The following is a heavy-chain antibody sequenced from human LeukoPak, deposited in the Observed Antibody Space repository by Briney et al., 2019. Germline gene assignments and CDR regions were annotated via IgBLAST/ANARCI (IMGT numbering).Heavy chain of an antibody. Sequence: PGGSLRLSCAASGFTFSTSAMHWVRQAPGKGLEWVAVISNDGSSKYYADSAKGRFTISRDDSKNTLYLQMNSLRAEDTAVYYCASDLSAGFWGQGTLVTVS. CDR3: ASDLSAGF. CDR1: GFTFSTSA. CDR2: ISNDGSSK. V-gene: IGHV3-30*01. J-gene: IGHJ4*02.